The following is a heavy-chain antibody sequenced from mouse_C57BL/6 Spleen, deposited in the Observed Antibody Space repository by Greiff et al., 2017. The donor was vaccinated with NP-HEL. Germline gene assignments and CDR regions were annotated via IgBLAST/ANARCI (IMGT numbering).Heavy chain of an antibody. Sequence: VQLQQSGAELVRPGSSVKMSCTTSGYTFTSYGINWVKQRPGQGLEWIGYIYIGNGYTEYTEKFKGKATLTSDTSSSTAYMQLSSLTSEDSEIYFCAREGDGNAAMDYWGQGTSVTVSS. D-gene: IGHD2-1*01. V-gene: IGHV1-58*01. CDR1: GYTFTSYG. CDR2: IYIGNGYT. CDR3: AREGDGNAAMDY. J-gene: IGHJ4*01.